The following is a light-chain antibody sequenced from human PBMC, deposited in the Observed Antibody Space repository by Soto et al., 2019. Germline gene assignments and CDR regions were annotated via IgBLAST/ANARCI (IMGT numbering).Light chain of an antibody. CDR2: GAS. Sequence: EIVLTQSPGTLSLSPGERATLSCRASQSVSSSYLAWYQQKPGQAPRLLIYGASSRAPGIPDRFSGSGSGTDFPLTISRLEPEDFAVYYCQQYGSSPRYTFGQGTKLEIK. CDR3: QQYGSSPRYT. J-gene: IGKJ2*01. V-gene: IGKV3-20*01. CDR1: QSVSSSY.